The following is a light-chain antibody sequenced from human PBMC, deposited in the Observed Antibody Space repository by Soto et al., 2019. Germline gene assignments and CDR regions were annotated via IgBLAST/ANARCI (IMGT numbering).Light chain of an antibody. V-gene: IGKV3-11*01. CDR1: QSVSSY. CDR2: DAS. CDR3: QQRSSWPLT. Sequence: EIVLTQSPATLSLSPGERATLSCRASQSVSSYVAWYQQKPGQAPRLLIYDASTGATGIPARFRGSGSGTDFTLTISSLEPEDFAVYFCQQRSSWPLTFGQGTKLEIK. J-gene: IGKJ2*01.